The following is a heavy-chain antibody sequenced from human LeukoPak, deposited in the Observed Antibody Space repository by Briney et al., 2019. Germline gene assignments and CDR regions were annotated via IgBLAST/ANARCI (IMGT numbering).Heavy chain of an antibody. CDR1: GFSFSNFW. J-gene: IGHJ4*02. D-gene: IGHD3-22*01. V-gene: IGHV3-7*01. Sequence: GGSLRLSCAASGFSFSNFWMRWVRQAPGKGPEWVANIRPDGSGTDYVDSVKGRFTISRDNAKNSLYLQMDSLRAGDTAVYYCARDSSGYFDYWGQGALVTVSS. CDR3: ARDSSGYFDY. CDR2: IRPDGSGT.